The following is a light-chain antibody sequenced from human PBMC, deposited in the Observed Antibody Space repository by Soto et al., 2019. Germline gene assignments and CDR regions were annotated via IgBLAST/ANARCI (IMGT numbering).Light chain of an antibody. CDR2: DND. CDR3: GTWDSSLSAVV. CDR1: NSNIGNNY. J-gene: IGLJ2*01. V-gene: IGLV1-51*01. Sequence: QSVLTQPPSVSAAPGQKVTISCSGSNSNIGNNYVYWYQQLPGTAPKLLIYDNDKRPSGIPDRFSGSKSGTSATLGITGLQTGDEADYYCGTWDSSLSAVVFGGGTTLTVL.